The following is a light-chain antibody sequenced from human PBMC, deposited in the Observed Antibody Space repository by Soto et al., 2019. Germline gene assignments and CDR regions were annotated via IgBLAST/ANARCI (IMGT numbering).Light chain of an antibody. CDR3: SSYAGNTNFPYI. J-gene: IGLJ1*01. V-gene: IGLV2-8*01. CDR1: SSDVGAYNY. CDR2: EVT. Sequence: QSVLTQPPSASGSPGQSVAISCTGTSSDVGAYNYVSWYQQHPGKAPKLMSSEVTKRPSGVPDRFSGSKSGNTASLTVSGLQAADEADYYCSSYAGNTNFPYIFGTGTKLTVL.